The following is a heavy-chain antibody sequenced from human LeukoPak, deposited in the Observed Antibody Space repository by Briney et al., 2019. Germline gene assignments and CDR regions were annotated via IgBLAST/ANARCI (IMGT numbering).Heavy chain of an antibody. CDR2: LNPSGSDT. J-gene: IGHJ3*01. CDR1: GHTFTKYY. CDR3: ARRNGLEAFDL. D-gene: IGHD1-1*01. Sequence: ASVKVSCKASGHTFTKYYIHWVRQAPGQGLEWMGILNPSGSDTIYAQKFQGRVTMTGDMSTSTVYMELTSLKSEDTAMYYCARRNGLEAFDLWGQGTKVTVSS. V-gene: IGHV1-46*01.